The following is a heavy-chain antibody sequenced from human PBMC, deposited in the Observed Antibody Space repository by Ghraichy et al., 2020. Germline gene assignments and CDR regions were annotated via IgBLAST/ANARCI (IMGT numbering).Heavy chain of an antibody. Sequence: GGSLRLSCVGSGFIFSGYNMNWVRQSPGKGLEWVAYISTSSRSIFYADSVKGRFTISRDNAQNSLFLQMKSLRDEDTAVYYCARASRVVRFYYYDGMDVWGQGTTVTVSS. D-gene: IGHD4-23*01. CDR3: ARASRVVRFYYYDGMDV. CDR1: GFIFSGYN. V-gene: IGHV3-48*02. J-gene: IGHJ6*02. CDR2: ISTSSRSI.